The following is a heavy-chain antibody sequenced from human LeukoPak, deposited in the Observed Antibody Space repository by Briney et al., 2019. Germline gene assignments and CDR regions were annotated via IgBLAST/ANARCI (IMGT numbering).Heavy chain of an antibody. CDR3: ARESFADTAIIFSDYYYYGMDV. J-gene: IGHJ6*02. V-gene: IGHV3-7*01. D-gene: IGHD5-18*01. CDR2: TNADGSTK. CDR1: GFTFSYYH. Sequence: GGSLRLSCVTSGFTFSYYHMSWVRQAPGKGLEWVANTNADGSTKYYVDSVKGRFTISRDNAKSSLYLQMNSLRAEDTAVYYCARESFADTAIIFSDYYYYGMDVWGQGTTVTVSS.